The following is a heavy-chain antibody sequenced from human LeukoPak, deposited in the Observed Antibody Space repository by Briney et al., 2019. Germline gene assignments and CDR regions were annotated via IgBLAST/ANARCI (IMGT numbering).Heavy chain of an antibody. Sequence: GGSLRLSCAASKFTFSSYWMSWVRQTPGKGLEWVANIKQDGSEKDYVDSVKSRFTISRDNAKNSLYLQMNSLRVEDTAVYYCGRHGGAFEMWGQGTMVTVSS. CDR1: KFTFSSYW. CDR3: GRHGGAFEM. V-gene: IGHV3-7*01. CDR2: IKQDGSEK. J-gene: IGHJ3*02.